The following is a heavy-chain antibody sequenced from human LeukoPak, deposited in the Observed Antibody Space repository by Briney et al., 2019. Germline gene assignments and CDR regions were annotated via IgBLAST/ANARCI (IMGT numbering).Heavy chain of an antibody. V-gene: IGHV3-30*18. D-gene: IGHD1-14*01. CDR1: GFTFSNYG. CDR3: AKDWETTASGTFDY. J-gene: IGHJ4*02. CDR2: ISEDGINK. Sequence: PGGSLRLSCAASGFTFSNYGMHCVRQAPGKGLEWVAGISEDGINKYYADSVKGRFTISRDNSNNTLFLQMNSLRAEDTAVYYCAKDWETTASGTFDYWGQGALVTVSS.